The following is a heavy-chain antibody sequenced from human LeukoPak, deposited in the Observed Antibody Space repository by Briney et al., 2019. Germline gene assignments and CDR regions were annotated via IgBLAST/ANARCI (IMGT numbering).Heavy chain of an antibody. CDR1: GFTFSSYA. Sequence: GGSLRLSCAASGFTFSSYAMSWVRQGPGKGLEWVSVISASGSSTDYADSVKGRFTISRDISKNTLYLQMNSLRAEDTAVYYCARASDKVGATCFDYWGQGTLVTVSS. CDR2: ISASGSST. CDR3: ARASDKVGATCFDY. V-gene: IGHV3-23*01. D-gene: IGHD1-26*01. J-gene: IGHJ4*02.